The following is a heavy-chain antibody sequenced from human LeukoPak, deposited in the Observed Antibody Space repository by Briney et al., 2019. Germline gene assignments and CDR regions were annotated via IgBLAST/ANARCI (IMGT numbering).Heavy chain of an antibody. Sequence: ASVKVSCKASGGTFSSYAISWVRQAPGQGLEWMGRIIPIFGTANYAQKFQGRVTITTDESTGTAYMELSSLRSEDTAVYYCARERRAVAGYFDYWGQGTLVTVSS. CDR3: ARERRAVAGYFDY. CDR2: IIPIFGTA. D-gene: IGHD6-19*01. CDR1: GGTFSSYA. J-gene: IGHJ4*02. V-gene: IGHV1-69*05.